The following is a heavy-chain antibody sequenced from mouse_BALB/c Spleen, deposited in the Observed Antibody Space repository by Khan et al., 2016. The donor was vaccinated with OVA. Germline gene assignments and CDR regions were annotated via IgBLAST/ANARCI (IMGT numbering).Heavy chain of an antibody. CDR2: IWSGGTT. D-gene: IGHD2-14*01. CDR1: GFSLTTYG. J-gene: IGHJ3*01. CDR3: ARNSYMYDFTY. V-gene: IGHV2-2*01. Sequence: QVQLQQSGPGLVQPSQSLSITCTVSGFSLTTYGVHWVRQSPGKGLEWLGVIWSGGTTDYNAPFISRLSISKDNSKSQVYFKMNSLQADDTAMYFCARNSYMYDFTYWGQGTLVTVSA.